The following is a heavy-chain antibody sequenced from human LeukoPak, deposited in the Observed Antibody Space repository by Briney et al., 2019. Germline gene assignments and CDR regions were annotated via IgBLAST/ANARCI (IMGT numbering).Heavy chain of an antibody. CDR1: GFTFSNAW. CDR2: IKSKTDGGTT. V-gene: IGHV3-15*01. J-gene: IGHJ4*02. D-gene: IGHD5-18*01. Sequence: GGSLRLPCAASGFTFSNAWMSWVRQAPGKGLEWVGRIKSKTDGGTTDYAAPVKGRFTISRDDSKNTLYLQMNSLKTEDTAVYYCTTERIQLWIQSNYYFDYWGQGTLVTVSS. CDR3: TTERIQLWIQSNYYFDY.